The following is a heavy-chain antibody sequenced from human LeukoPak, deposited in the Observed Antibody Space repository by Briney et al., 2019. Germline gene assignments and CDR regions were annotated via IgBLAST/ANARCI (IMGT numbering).Heavy chain of an antibody. Sequence: GASVKVSCKASGDTFITYTFSWVRQAPGQGLEWMGWMNPNSGKTGYARKFQGRVTFTRNSSISTAYMDLSSLRSEDTAVYYCARGVRFSDFYYYMDVWGQGTTVTVSS. CDR3: ARGVRFSDFYYYMDV. J-gene: IGHJ6*03. D-gene: IGHD3-3*01. CDR2: MNPNSGKT. V-gene: IGHV1-8*03. CDR1: GDTFITYT.